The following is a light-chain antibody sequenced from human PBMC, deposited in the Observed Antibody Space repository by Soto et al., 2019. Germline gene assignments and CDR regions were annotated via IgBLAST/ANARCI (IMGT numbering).Light chain of an antibody. Sequence: EIVMTQSPATLSVSPGEGATLSCRASQSVSNNLAWYQQKPGQAPRLLIFGASTRATGVPVRFSGTGYGRQFTLTISSLQSEDFALYYCHQYNDGPGGTFGQGTKVEIK. CDR2: GAS. V-gene: IGKV3-15*01. CDR1: QSVSNN. CDR3: HQYNDGPGGT. J-gene: IGKJ1*01.